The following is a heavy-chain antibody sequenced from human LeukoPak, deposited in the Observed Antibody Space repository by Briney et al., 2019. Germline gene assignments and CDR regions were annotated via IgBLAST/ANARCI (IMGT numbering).Heavy chain of an antibody. Sequence: ASVKVSCKASGYTFNSHGISWVRQAPGQGLEWMGWISAYNGDTNFAQKFQGRVTLTTDRTSSTAYLELRSLRSDDTAVYYCARGSSGWYYFDYWGQGTLVTVSS. CDR3: ARGSSGWYYFDY. CDR2: ISAYNGDT. J-gene: IGHJ4*02. CDR1: GYTFNSHG. D-gene: IGHD6-19*01. V-gene: IGHV1-18*04.